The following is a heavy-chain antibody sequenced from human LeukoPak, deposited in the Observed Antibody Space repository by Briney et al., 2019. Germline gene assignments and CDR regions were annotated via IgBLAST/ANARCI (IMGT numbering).Heavy chain of an antibody. J-gene: IGHJ3*02. CDR1: GFTFSSFW. CDR3: ARQGVRSDAFDI. Sequence: GSLRLSCAASGFTFSSFWMSWVRQAPGKGLGWIGSIYYSGSTYYNPSLKSRVTISVDTSKNQFSLKLSSVTAADTAVYYCARQGVRSDAFDIWGQGTMVTVSS. CDR2: IYYSGST. D-gene: IGHD2-8*01. V-gene: IGHV4-39*01.